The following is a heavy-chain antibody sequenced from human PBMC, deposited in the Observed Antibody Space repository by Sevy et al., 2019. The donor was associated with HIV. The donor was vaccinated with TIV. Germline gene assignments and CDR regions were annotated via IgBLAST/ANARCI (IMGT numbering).Heavy chain of an antibody. D-gene: IGHD2-8*01. CDR2: LSFGCGEI. CDR3: AREGCTKPHDY. V-gene: IGHV3-23*01. CDR1: GFTFSKYS. J-gene: IGHJ4*02. Sequence: SGCLRLSCAASGFTFSKYSMSWVRQPPGKGLEWVSTLSFGCGEINYADSVKGRFTISRVNSKSSVYLQMNNLGPEDTAVHYCAREGCTKPHDYWGQGTLVSVSS.